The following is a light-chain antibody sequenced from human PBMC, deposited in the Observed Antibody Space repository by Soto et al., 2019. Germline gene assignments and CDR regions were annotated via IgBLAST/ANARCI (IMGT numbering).Light chain of an antibody. Sequence: EIVMTQSPGTLSLSPGERATLSCRASQSVSSSYLAWYRQKPGQAPRLLIYGASSRAATIPDRFSGSGSGTDFTLTISRLEPEDFAVYYCQQYGSSLRTFGQGTKVDIK. CDR1: QSVSSSY. CDR3: QQYGSSLRT. J-gene: IGKJ1*01. V-gene: IGKV3-20*01. CDR2: GAS.